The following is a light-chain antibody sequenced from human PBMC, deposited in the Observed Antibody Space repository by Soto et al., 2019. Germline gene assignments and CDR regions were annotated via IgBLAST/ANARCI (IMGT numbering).Light chain of an antibody. CDR2: KAS. CDR1: QSIRDL. Sequence: DIQMTQSPSTLSASIGDRVTITCRASQSIRDLLAWYQQKPGKAPNLLIYKASSLESGVPSRFSGSASGTEFTLTISSLQPDDFASYYCQQCYSYPWTFGQGTKVEIK. J-gene: IGKJ1*01. CDR3: QQCYSYPWT. V-gene: IGKV1-5*03.